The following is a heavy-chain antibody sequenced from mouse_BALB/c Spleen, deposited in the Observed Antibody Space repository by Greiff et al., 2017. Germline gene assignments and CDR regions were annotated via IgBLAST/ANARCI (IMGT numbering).Heavy chain of an antibody. CDR3: ARTDYRFSWFAY. V-gene: IGHV2-2*01. Sequence: VQRVESGPGLVQPSQSLSITCTASGFSFTSYGVHWVRQSPGKGLEWLGVIWSGGSTDYNAAFISRLSISKDNSKSQVFFKMNSLQADDTAIYYCARTDYRFSWFAYWGQGTLVTVSA. CDR1: GFSFTSYG. D-gene: IGHD2-14*01. J-gene: IGHJ3*01. CDR2: IWSGGST.